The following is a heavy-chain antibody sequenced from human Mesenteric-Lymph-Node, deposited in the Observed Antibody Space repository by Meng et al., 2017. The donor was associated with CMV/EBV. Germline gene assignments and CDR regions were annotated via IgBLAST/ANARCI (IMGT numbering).Heavy chain of an antibody. Sequence: GGSLRLSCAASGFTFNSHWMHWVRQAPGKGPVWVSRINSDGSTTNYADSVKGRFTISRDNNKNTLYLQMNSLRAEDTAVYCCAREQRGYCTSTSCPSRWFDPWGQGTLVTVSS. V-gene: IGHV3-74*01. CDR1: GFTFNSHW. CDR3: AREQRGYCTSTSCPSRWFDP. D-gene: IGHD2-2*01. CDR2: INSDGSTT. J-gene: IGHJ5*02.